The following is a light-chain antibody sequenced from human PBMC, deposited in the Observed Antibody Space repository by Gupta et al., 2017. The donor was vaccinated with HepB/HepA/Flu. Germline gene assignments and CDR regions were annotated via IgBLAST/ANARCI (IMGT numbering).Light chain of an antibody. CDR1: QSFSSTH. CDR2: GGS. V-gene: IGKV3-20*01. Sequence: EVVLTQSPGTLSLSPGEASTLFCRASQSFSSTHLAWYQQKPGQAPRLIIYGGSRRATGLPCRFSGSGSGTYFTLTISRLEPEDFGMYCCQNQCDSPWPVGQGTKVEI. CDR3: QNQCDSPWP. J-gene: IGKJ1*01.